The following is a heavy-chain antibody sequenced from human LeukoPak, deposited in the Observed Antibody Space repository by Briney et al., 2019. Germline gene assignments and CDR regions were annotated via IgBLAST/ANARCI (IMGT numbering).Heavy chain of an antibody. J-gene: IGHJ4*02. V-gene: IGHV1-2*02. CDR2: INPNSGGT. Sequence: GASAKVSCKASGYTFTGYYMHWVRQAPGQGLEWMGWINPNSGGTNYAQKFQGRVTMTRDTSISTAYMELSRLRSDDTAVYYCARANPGSSWYYYWGQGTLVTISS. CDR3: ARANPGSSWYYY. D-gene: IGHD6-13*01. CDR1: GYTFTGYY.